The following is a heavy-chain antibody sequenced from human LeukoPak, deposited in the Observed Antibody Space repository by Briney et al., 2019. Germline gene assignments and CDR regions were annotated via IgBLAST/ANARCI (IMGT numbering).Heavy chain of an antibody. CDR1: GGSFSGYY. Sequence: SETLSLTCAVYGGSFSGYYWSWIRQPPGKGLEWIGEINHSGSTNYNPSLQSRVTISVDTSKNQFALKLSSVTAADTAVYYCARGVSSGYYGFDYWGQGTLVTVSS. J-gene: IGHJ4*02. CDR3: ARGVSSGYYGFDY. CDR2: INHSGST. V-gene: IGHV4-34*01. D-gene: IGHD3-22*01.